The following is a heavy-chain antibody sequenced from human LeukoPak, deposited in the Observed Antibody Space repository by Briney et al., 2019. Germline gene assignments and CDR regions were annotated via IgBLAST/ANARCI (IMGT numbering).Heavy chain of an antibody. V-gene: IGHV3-49*04. J-gene: IGHJ4*02. CDR3: TRDYGGFDY. Sequence: GGSLRLSCRASGFTFGDYVMTWVRQAPGKGPEWVGFIRSKVYGGRTAYAASVKGRFIISRDDSKSIAYLQMNSLKTEDTAVYYCTRDYGGFDYWGQGTHVTDSS. CDR1: GFTFGDYV. CDR2: IRSKVYGGRT. D-gene: IGHD4-23*01.